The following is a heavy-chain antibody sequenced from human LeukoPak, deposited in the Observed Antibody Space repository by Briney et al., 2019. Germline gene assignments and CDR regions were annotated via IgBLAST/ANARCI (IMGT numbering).Heavy chain of an antibody. CDR2: ISSSGSTI. Sequence: GGSLRLSCAASGFTFSSYEMNWVRQAPGKGLEWVSYISSSGSTIYYADSVKGQFTISRDNAKNSLYLQMNSLRAEDTAVYYCARVHCSRTSCYVDYWGQGTLVTVSS. J-gene: IGHJ4*02. CDR3: ARVHCSRTSCYVDY. V-gene: IGHV3-48*03. CDR1: GFTFSSYE. D-gene: IGHD2-2*01.